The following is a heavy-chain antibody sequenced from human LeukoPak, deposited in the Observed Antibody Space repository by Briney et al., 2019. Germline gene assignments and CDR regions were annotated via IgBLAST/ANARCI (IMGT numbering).Heavy chain of an antibody. CDR1: GFTFSSYG. CDR2: ISYDGGNK. CDR3: AKDIAPDYEELLEANYYYGMDV. D-gene: IGHD1-26*01. Sequence: PGGSLRLSCAASGFTFSSYGMHWVRQAPGKGLEWVAVISYDGGNKYYADSVKGRFTISRDNSKNTLYLQMNSLRAEDTAVYYCAKDIAPDYEELLEANYYYGMDVWGQGTTVTVSS. V-gene: IGHV3-30*18. J-gene: IGHJ6*02.